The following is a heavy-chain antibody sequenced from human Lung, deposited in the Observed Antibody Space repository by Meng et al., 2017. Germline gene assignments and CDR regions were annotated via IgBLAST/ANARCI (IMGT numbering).Heavy chain of an antibody. Sequence: VKLQRWGAGLLKPSEPRSLPCVVSGGSFSDYYWSWIRHPPGKGLEWIGEINHSGSTNYNPSLESRATISVDTSQNNLSLKLSSVTAADSAVYYCARGPTTMAHDFDYWGQGTLVTVSS. CDR2: INHSGST. D-gene: IGHD4-11*01. CDR3: ARGPTTMAHDFDY. J-gene: IGHJ4*02. V-gene: IGHV4-34*01. CDR1: GGSFSDYY.